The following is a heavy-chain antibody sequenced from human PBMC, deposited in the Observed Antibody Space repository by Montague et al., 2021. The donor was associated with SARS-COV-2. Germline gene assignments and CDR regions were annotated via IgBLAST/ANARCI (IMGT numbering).Heavy chain of an antibody. Sequence: SLRLSCAASGFTFSSYAMHWVRQAPGKGLEWVAVISYDGSNKYYADSVKGRFTISRDNSKNTLYLQMNSLRAEDTAVYYCARAASQLPASWDRAYYCYGMDVWGKGTTVPVSS. J-gene: IGHJ6*04. CDR1: GFTFSSYA. CDR2: ISYDGSNK. V-gene: IGHV3-30*04. D-gene: IGHD2-2*01. CDR3: ARAASQLPASWDRAYYCYGMDV.